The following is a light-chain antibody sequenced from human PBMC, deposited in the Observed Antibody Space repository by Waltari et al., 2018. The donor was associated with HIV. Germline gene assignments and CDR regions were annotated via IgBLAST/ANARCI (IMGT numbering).Light chain of an antibody. CDR1: NIGSKS. J-gene: IGLJ1*01. CDR3: RVWDRRSDHHG. Sequence: SYVLTQSPSVSVAPGQTASITCGGNNIGSKSVHWYQEKAGQAPVLVVYNGSGRPSGMPEGFSGCRCGYTATLTMRRVEAGDEADYCWRVWDRRSDHHGFGPGTKVTVL. V-gene: IGLV3-21*02. CDR2: NGS.